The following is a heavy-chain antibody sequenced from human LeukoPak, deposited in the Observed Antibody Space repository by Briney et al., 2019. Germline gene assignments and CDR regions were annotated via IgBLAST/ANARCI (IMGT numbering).Heavy chain of an antibody. J-gene: IGHJ4*02. CDR1: GGSISSGNYY. CDR2: IYASGST. Sequence: TLSLTCTVSGGSISSGNYYWTWIRQPAGKALEWIGRIYASGSTNCNPSLKSRANMAVDTSKNQFYLNLSSVTAADTAVYHCARLLAGCPGGRCRAHFDYWGQGTLVPVSS. CDR3: ARLLAGCPGGRCRAHFDY. D-gene: IGHD2-15*01. V-gene: IGHV4-61*02.